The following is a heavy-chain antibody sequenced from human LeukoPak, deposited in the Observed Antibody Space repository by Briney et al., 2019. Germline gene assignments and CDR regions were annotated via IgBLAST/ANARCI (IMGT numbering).Heavy chain of an antibody. CDR1: GFTFRDYP. CDR3: AKGDYGDYDYFLDY. CDR2: ISGSGGST. J-gene: IGHJ4*02. Sequence: GGSLRLSCAASGFTFRDYPMSWVRQAPGKGLEWVSDISGSGGSTYYADSVKGRITISRDNWKNTLYLQMNSLRVEDTAVYYCAKGDYGDYDYFLDYWGQGTLVTVSS. V-gene: IGHV3-23*01. D-gene: IGHD4-17*01.